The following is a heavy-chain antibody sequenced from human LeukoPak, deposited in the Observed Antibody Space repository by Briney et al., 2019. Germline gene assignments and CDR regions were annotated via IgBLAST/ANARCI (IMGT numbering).Heavy chain of an antibody. CDR1: GGTFSSYT. V-gene: IGHV1-69*02. D-gene: IGHD2-2*01. CDR3: ARAALVPAAIVHYYYYMDV. J-gene: IGHJ6*03. CDR2: IIPILGIA. Sequence: GASVKVSCKASGGTFSSYTISWVRQAPGQGLEWMGRIIPILGIANYAQKFQGGVTITADKSTSTAYMELSSLRSEDTAVYYCARAALVPAAIVHYYYYMDVWGKGTTVTVSS.